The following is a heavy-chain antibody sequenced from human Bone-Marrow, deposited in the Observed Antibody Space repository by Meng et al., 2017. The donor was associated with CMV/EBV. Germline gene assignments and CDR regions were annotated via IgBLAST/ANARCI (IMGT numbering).Heavy chain of an antibody. CDR2: LFHSEST. Sequence: CYVSGASISSGNWWSWVRQPPGKGLEWIGELFHSESTNYNPSLKSRVTISVDKSKNQFSLMLRSVTAADTAVYYCARGPRGSGLDYWGQGTLVTVSS. V-gene: IGHV4-4*02. J-gene: IGHJ4*02. CDR3: ARGPRGSGLDY. CDR1: GASISSGNW. D-gene: IGHD1-1*01.